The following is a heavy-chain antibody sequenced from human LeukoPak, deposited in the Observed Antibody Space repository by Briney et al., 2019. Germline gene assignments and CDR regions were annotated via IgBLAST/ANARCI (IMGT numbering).Heavy chain of an antibody. V-gene: IGHV3-23*01. CDR2: ISGSGGST. J-gene: IGHJ3*02. CDR1: GFTFSIYA. CDR3: AKLGTYYSDSSAFDI. D-gene: IGHD3-22*01. Sequence: GGSLRLSCAASGFTFSIYAMSWVRQAPGKGLEWVSAISGSGGSTYYADSVKGRFTISRDNSKNTLYLQMNSLRAEDTAVYYCAKLGTYYSDSSAFDIWGQGTMVTVSS.